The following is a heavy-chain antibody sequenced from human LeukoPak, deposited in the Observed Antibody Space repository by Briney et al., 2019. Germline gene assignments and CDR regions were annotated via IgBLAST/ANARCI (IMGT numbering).Heavy chain of an antibody. V-gene: IGHV1-2*02. Sequence: ASVKVSCKASGYTFTSYDINWVRQATGQGLEWMGRINPNSGGTNYAQKFQGRVTMTRDTSISTAYMEVSRLRSDDTAVYYCYTGGTISDFDYWGQGTLVTVSS. CDR2: INPNSGGT. J-gene: IGHJ4*02. D-gene: IGHD5-24*01. CDR3: YTGGTISDFDY. CDR1: GYTFTSYD.